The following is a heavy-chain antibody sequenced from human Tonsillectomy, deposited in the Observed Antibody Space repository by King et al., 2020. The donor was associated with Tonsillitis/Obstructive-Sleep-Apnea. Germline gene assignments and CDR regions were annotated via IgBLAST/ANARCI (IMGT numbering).Heavy chain of an antibody. CDR3: AKDSGPRRSGWYLDAFYI. CDR2: ISWNSGAI. CDR1: GFTFDDYA. J-gene: IGHJ3*02. Sequence: VQLVESGGGLVQPGRSLRLSCAASGFTFDDYAMYWVRQAPGKGLEWVSGISWNSGAIGYADSVKGRFTISRDNAKNSLYLQMNSLRAEDTAFYYCAKDSGPRRSGWYLDAFYIWGQGTMVTVSS. V-gene: IGHV3-9*01. D-gene: IGHD6-19*01.